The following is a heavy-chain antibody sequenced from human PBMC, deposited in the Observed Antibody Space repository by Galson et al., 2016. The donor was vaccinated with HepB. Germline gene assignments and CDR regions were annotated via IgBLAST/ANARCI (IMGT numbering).Heavy chain of an antibody. CDR3: VRGKSTSWYAYKRSSYFSLKL. Sequence: SLRLSCAVSGFTLRNYEMNWVRQAPGKALEWRSYISYGCSTHYAESVRGRRTISRDNGRDSLYLQINNLRADDKATYFCVRGKSTSWYAYKRSSYFSLKLGGRGTAVAVPS. CDR1: GFTLRNYE. D-gene: IGHD6-13*01. J-gene: IGHJ2*01. CDR2: ISYGCST. V-gene: IGHV3-48*03.